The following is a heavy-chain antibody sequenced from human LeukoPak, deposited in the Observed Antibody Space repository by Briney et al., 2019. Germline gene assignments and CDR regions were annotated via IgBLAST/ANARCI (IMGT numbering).Heavy chain of an antibody. CDR1: GYTFTSYY. V-gene: IGHV1-46*01. CDR3: ARDRKGSSSWYGGLREAPHAFDI. Sequence: ASVKVSCKASGYTFTSYYMHWVRQAPGQGLEWMGIINPSGGSTSYAQKFQGRVTMTRDTSTSTVYMELSSLRSEDTAVYYCARDRKGSSSWYGGLREAPHAFDIWGQGTMVTVSS. D-gene: IGHD6-13*01. CDR2: INPSGGST. J-gene: IGHJ3*02.